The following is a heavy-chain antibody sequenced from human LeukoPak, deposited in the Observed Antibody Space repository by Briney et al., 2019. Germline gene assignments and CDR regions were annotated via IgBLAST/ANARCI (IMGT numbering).Heavy chain of an antibody. J-gene: IGHJ6*03. D-gene: IGHD3-3*01. CDR3: ARASYYDFWSGYSSDYYYYMDV. Sequence: GGSLRLSCAASGFTFSSYSMNWVRQAPGKGLEWVSYISNSSSTIYYADSVKGRFTISRDNAKNSLYLQMNSLRDEDTAVYYCARASYYDFWSGYSSDYYYYMDVWGKGTTVTVSS. CDR2: ISNSSSTI. CDR1: GFTFSSYS. V-gene: IGHV3-48*02.